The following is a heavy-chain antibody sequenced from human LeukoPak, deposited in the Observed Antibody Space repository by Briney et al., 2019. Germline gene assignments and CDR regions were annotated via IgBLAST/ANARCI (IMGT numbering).Heavy chain of an antibody. CDR1: GGSISSYY. CDR3: ARDRWLLDYYYGMDV. Sequence: SETLSLTCTVSGGSISSYYWSWIRQPPGEGLEWIGYIYYSGSTNYNPSLKSRVTISVDTSKNQFSLKLSSVTAADTAVYYCARDRWLLDYYYGMDVWGQGTTVTVSS. D-gene: IGHD5-12*01. V-gene: IGHV4-59*01. J-gene: IGHJ6*02. CDR2: IYYSGST.